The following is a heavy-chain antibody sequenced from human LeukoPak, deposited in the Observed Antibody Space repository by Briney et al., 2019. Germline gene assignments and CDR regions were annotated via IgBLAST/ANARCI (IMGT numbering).Heavy chain of an antibody. CDR3: ARRLDMVTFDY. V-gene: IGHV3-23*01. D-gene: IGHD5-18*01. CDR1: GFTFSSYA. CDR2: ISGSGGST. J-gene: IGHJ4*02. Sequence: PGGSLRLSCAASGFTFSSYAMSWVRQAPGKGLEWVSAISGSGGSTYYADSVKGRFTISRDNAKNSLYLQMNSLRAEDTALYYCARRLDMVTFDYWGQGTLVTVSS.